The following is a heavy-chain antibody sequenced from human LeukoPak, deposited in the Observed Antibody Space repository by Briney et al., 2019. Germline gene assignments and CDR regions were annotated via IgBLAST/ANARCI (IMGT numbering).Heavy chain of an antibody. CDR3: AREGYDFWSGHLPLDV. D-gene: IGHD3-3*01. J-gene: IGHJ6*02. CDR1: GGSISSYY. CDR2: IYYSGST. V-gene: IGHV4-59*01. Sequence: ETLSLTRTVSGGSISSYYWSWIRRPPGKGLEWIGYIYYSGSTNYNPSLKSRVTISVDTSKNQFSLKLSSVTAADTAVYYCAREGYDFWSGHLPLDVWGQGTTVTVSS.